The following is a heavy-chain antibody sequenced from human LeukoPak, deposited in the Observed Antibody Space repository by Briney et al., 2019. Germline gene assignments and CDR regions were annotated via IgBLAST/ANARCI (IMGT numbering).Heavy chain of an antibody. V-gene: IGHV3-15*07. CDR1: GFTFSNAW. CDR2: IKSKTDGGTT. D-gene: IGHD3-10*01. J-gene: IGHJ4*02. CDR3: ARDLAWGLLWFGELNFGGGYFDY. Sequence: GGSLRLSCAASGFTFSNAWMNWVRQAPGKGLEWVGRIKSKTDGGTTDYAAPVKGRFTISRDDSKNTLYLQMNSLRAEDTAVYYCARDLAWGLLWFGELNFGGGYFDYWGQGTLVTVSS.